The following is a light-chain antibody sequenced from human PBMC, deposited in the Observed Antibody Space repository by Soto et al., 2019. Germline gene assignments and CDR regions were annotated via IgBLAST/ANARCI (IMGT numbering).Light chain of an antibody. J-gene: IGKJ4*01. CDR3: MQTPQFPLT. Sequence: DIVLTQTPLSSPVTLGQPASISCRSSQSLVHSDGNTYLNWLQQRPGQPPRLLIYEVSNRFSGVPDRLSGSGAWPDFTLEISRLEAEDGGVYDCMQTPQFPLTFGGRTKVDIK. CDR2: EVS. V-gene: IGKV2-24*01. CDR1: QSLVHSDGNTY.